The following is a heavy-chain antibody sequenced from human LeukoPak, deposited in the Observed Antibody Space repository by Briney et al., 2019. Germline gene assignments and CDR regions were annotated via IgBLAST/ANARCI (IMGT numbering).Heavy chain of an antibody. CDR2: IYYSGST. CDR1: DGSISSFY. CDR3: AREGWFGELSYFDL. J-gene: IGHJ2*01. D-gene: IGHD3-10*01. Sequence: SETLSLTCTVSDGSISSFYWSWIRQPPGKGLERIGYIYYSGSTNYNPSLKSRVTISVDTSKNQFSLRLSSVTAADTAVYYCAREGWFGELSYFDLWGRGAPVTVSS. V-gene: IGHV4-59*01.